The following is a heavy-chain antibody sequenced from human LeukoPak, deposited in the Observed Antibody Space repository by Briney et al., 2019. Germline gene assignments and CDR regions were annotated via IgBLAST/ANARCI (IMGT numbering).Heavy chain of an antibody. CDR3: AKGASGSLMYYYFDY. J-gene: IGHJ4*02. Sequence: GGSLRLSCAVSGFTFDEYAMHWVRQAPGKGLEWVSGISWDSGSIGYADSVKGRFTISRDNAKNSLYLQMNSLRAEDTALYYCAKGASGSLMYYYFDYWGQGTQVTVPS. CDR2: ISWDSGSI. V-gene: IGHV3-9*01. CDR1: GFTFDEYA. D-gene: IGHD2-8*01.